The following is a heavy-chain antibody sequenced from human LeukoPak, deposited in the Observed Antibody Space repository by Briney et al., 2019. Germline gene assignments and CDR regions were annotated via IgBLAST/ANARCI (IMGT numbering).Heavy chain of an antibody. CDR1: GFTFRRYG. Sequence: GGTLRLSCAASGFTFRRYGMSWVRQAPEKGLEWVSAISGSGSSTYYGDSVKGRFTISRDNSKNTLYLQMNSLRAEDTAVYYCARGGEAIVVVVAATGPIDYWGQGTLVTVSS. D-gene: IGHD2-15*01. CDR3: ARGGEAIVVVVAATGPIDY. V-gene: IGHV3-23*01. J-gene: IGHJ4*02. CDR2: ISGSGSST.